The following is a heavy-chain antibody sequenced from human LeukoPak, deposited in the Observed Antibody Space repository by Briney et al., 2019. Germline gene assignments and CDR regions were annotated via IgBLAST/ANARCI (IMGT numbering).Heavy chain of an antibody. CDR2: ISSSSSYI. J-gene: IGHJ6*02. CDR3: AREEYDPYYYYGMDV. Sequence: SGGSLRLSCAASGFTFSSYSMNWVRQAPGKGLEWVSSISSSSSYIYYADSVKGRFTISRDNSKNTLYLQMNSLRAEDTAVYYCAREEYDPYYYYGMDVWGQGTTVTVSS. V-gene: IGHV3-21*01. CDR1: GFTFSSYS. D-gene: IGHD3-3*01.